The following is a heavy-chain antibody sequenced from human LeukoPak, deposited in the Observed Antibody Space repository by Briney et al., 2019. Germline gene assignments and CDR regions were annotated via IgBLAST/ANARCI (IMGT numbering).Heavy chain of an antibody. Sequence: MNWVRQAPGKGLEWVSAISSGSRHIYYADSVKGRFTISRDNAKNSLYLQMNSLRAEDTAVYYCARDEGYTYGNFHYYYMDVWGKGPRSPSP. V-gene: IGHV3-21*01. D-gene: IGHD5-18*01. J-gene: IGHJ6*03. CDR2: ISSGSRHI. CDR3: ARDEGYTYGNFHYYYMDV.